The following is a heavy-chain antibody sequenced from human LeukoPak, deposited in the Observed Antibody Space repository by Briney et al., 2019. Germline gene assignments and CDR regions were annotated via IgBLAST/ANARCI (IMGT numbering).Heavy chain of an antibody. V-gene: IGHV4-4*02. J-gene: IGHJ4*02. CDR3: VRGGTYYLPY. CDR2: ILHTGPT. Sequence: PSETLSLTCAVSGVSITDNWWSWVRQPPGKVLEWIGEILHTGPTNFNPSLKSRVSISMDKSENQLSLRLKSVTAADTAIYYCVRGGTYYLPYWGQGILVTVSS. CDR1: GVSITDNW. D-gene: IGHD1-26*01.